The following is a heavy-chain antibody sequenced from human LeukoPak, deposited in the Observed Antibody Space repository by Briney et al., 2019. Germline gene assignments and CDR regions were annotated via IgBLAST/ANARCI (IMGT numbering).Heavy chain of an antibody. CDR1: GFTFSSYW. D-gene: IGHD6-19*01. V-gene: IGHV3-7*01. Sequence: GGSLRLSCAASGFTFSSYWMSWVRQAPGEGLEWVANIKQDGSEKYYVDSVKGRFTISRDNAKNSLYLQMNSLRAEDTAVYYCARASSGWQKDAFDIWGQGTMVTVSS. CDR2: IKQDGSEK. CDR3: ARASSGWQKDAFDI. J-gene: IGHJ3*02.